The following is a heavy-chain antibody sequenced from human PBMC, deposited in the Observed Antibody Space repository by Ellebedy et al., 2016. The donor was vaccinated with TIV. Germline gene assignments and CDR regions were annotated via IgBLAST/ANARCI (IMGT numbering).Heavy chain of an antibody. CDR2: IKQDGSDK. V-gene: IGHV3-7*01. D-gene: IGHD2-8*01. J-gene: IGHJ4*02. Sequence: PGGSLRLSCAASGLTFSNSAMNWIRQAPGKGLEWVANIKQDGSDKYYVDSVKGRFTISKDNAKNSLYLQMNSLRAEDTAVYYCARGYASTNYWGQGTLVTVSS. CDR1: GLTFSNSA. CDR3: ARGYASTNY.